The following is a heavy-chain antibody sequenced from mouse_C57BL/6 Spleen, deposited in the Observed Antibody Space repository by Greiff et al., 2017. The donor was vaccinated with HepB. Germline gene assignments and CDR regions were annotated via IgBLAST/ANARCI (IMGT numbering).Heavy chain of an antibody. J-gene: IGHJ2*01. CDR2: INPSSGYT. CDR3: ARFYYGSSYDFDY. D-gene: IGHD1-1*01. Sequence: QVHVKQSGAELAKPGASVKLSCKASGYTFTSYWMHWVKQRPGQGLEWIGYINPSSGYTKYNQKFKDKATLTADKSSSTAYMQLSSLTYEDSAVYYCARFYYGSSYDFDYWGQGTTLTVSS. CDR1: GYTFTSYW. V-gene: IGHV1-7*01.